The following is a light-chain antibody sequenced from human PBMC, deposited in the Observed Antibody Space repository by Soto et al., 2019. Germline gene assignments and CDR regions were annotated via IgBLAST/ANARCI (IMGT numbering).Light chain of an antibody. V-gene: IGKV1-33*01. J-gene: IGKJ5*01. CDR1: QYISNY. Sequence: DIHITHSPSSRSSSVLYRLTITCQASQYISNYLNLYQQKPGKAPKLLIYDASNLETGVPSRFSGSGSGTDFTFPISSLQPEDIATYYCQQYDNLPITFGQGTR. CDR3: QQYDNLPIT. CDR2: DAS.